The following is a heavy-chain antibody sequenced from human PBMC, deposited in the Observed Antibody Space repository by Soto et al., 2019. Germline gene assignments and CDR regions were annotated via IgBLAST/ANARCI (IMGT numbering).Heavy chain of an antibody. CDR3: ARHYSSSWYGVLTWFDP. D-gene: IGHD6-13*01. CDR2: INPNSGGT. V-gene: IGHV1-2*02. Sequence: GASVKVSCKASGYTFTGFYISWVRQAPGQGLEWMGWINPNSGGTNYAQKFQGRVTMTRDTSISTAYMELSRLRSDDTAVYYCARHYSSSWYGVLTWFDPWGQGTLVTVSS. CDR1: GYTFTGFY. J-gene: IGHJ5*02.